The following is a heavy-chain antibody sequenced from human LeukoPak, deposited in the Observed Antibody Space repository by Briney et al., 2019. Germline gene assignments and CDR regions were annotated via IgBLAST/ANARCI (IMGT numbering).Heavy chain of an antibody. CDR3: AREYAYYDSSGYYGPPDAFDI. V-gene: IGHV4-30-4*01. J-gene: IGHJ3*02. CDR1: GGSFSSGDYY. D-gene: IGHD3-22*01. Sequence: SETLSLTCTVSGGSFSSGDYYWSWIRQPPGKGLEWIGYIYYSGSTYYNPSLKSRVIISVDTSKNQFSLKLSSVTAADTAVYYCAREYAYYDSSGYYGPPDAFDIWGQGTMVTVSS. CDR2: IYYSGST.